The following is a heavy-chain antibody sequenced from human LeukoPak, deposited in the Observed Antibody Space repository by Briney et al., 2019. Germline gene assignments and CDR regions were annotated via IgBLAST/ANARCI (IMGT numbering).Heavy chain of an antibody. J-gene: IGHJ4*02. CDR1: GYTFTSYY. D-gene: IGHD2-21*02. V-gene: IGHV1-2*02. Sequence: ASVTVSFKASGYTFTSYYMHWVRQAPGQGLEWIGWINPNSGGTNYAQKFQGRVTMTRDTAISTAYMELSRLRSDDTAVYYCARSGLRKGVTAIYYWGQGTLVTVSS. CDR2: INPNSGGT. CDR3: ARSGLRKGVTAIYY.